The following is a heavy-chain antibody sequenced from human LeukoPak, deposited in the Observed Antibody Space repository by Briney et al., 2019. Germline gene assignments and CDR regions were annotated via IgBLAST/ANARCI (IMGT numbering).Heavy chain of an antibody. J-gene: IGHJ4*02. CDR3: AKGRSTGWFGEWLDH. Sequence: PGRSLRLSCAASGFTFSSYGMHWVRQAPGKGLEWVPVISYDGSDKYYADSVKGRFTISRDNSKNTPYLQMNSLRAEDTAVYYCAKGRSTGWFGEWLDHWGQGTLVTVSS. CDR2: ISYDGSDK. D-gene: IGHD3-10*01. V-gene: IGHV3-30*18. CDR1: GFTFSSYG.